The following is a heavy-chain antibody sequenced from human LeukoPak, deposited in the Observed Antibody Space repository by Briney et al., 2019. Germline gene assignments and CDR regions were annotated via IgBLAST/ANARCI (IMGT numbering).Heavy chain of an antibody. D-gene: IGHD2-8*02. CDR3: ARQNTGQLDY. CDR1: GYTFTDYY. J-gene: IGHJ4*02. V-gene: IGHV1-2*02. Sequence: ASVKVSCKASGYTFTDYYMHWVRQAPAQGLEWMGWINAKSGDTKYAQKFQARVTMTRDTSITTTYMEVSRLSSDDTAVYYCARQNTGQLDYWGQGTLVTVSS. CDR2: INAKSGDT.